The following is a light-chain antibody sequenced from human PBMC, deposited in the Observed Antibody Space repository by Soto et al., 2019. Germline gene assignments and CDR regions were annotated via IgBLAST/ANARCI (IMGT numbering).Light chain of an antibody. CDR2: ASS. CDR1: QSIVTY. V-gene: IGKV1-39*01. Sequence: DIQMSQSPSSLSASVGDRVTITCRASQSIVTYLNWYLQKPGKAPKLLXYASSNLQSGVPSRFSGSGSGADFTLTISSLQLDDFATYFCQQSYSTHPWTFGQGTKVDIK. CDR3: QQSYSTHPWT. J-gene: IGKJ1*01.